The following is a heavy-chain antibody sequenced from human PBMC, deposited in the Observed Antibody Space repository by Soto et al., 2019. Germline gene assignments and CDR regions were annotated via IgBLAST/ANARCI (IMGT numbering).Heavy chain of an antibody. CDR1: GGSISSGGYY. V-gene: IGHV4-31*03. CDR3: ARVCGGDCHYGLDV. D-gene: IGHD2-21*02. J-gene: IGHJ6*02. CDR2: IYYSGKT. Sequence: QVQLQESGPGLVKPSQTLSLTCTVSGGSISSGGYYWSWIRQHPGKGLEWIGYIYYSGKTYYNPSLKSRLTISVDTSKNQFSLKLSSVTAADTAVYYCARVCGGDCHYGLDVWGQGTTVTVSS.